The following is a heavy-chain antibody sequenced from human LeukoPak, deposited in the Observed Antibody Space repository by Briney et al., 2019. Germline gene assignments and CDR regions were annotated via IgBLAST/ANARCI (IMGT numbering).Heavy chain of an antibody. Sequence: PSETLSLTCTVSGGSISSYYWSWIRQPPGKGLEWIGYIYYSGSTNYNPSLKSRVTISVDTSKNQFSLKLSSVTAADTAVYYCARDPILGYCSSTSCSDYWGQGTLVTVSS. V-gene: IGHV4-59*01. CDR1: GGSISSYY. D-gene: IGHD2-2*01. J-gene: IGHJ4*02. CDR2: IYYSGST. CDR3: ARDPILGYCSSTSCSDY.